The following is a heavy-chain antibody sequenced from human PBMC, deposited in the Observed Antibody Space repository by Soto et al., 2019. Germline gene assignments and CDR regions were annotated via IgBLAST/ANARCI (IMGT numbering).Heavy chain of an antibody. D-gene: IGHD3-3*01. CDR3: ARVYYDFWSGYPILSMDHYYGMDV. CDR2: IWYDGSNK. CDR1: GFTFSSYG. Sequence: QVQLVESGGGVVQPGRSLRLSCAASGFTFSSYGMHWVRQAPGKGLEWVAVIWYDGSNKYYADSVKGRFTISRDNSKNTLYLQMNSLRAEDTAVYYCARVYYDFWSGYPILSMDHYYGMDVWGQGTTVTVSS. J-gene: IGHJ6*02. V-gene: IGHV3-33*01.